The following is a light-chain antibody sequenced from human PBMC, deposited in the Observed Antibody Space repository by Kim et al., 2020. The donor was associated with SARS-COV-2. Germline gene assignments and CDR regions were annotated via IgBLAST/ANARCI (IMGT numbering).Light chain of an antibody. Sequence: ALGQTVRITCQGDRLKSFCASWYQQKPGQAPVLVIYGKNSRPSGIPDRFSGSSSGNTASLTITGAQAEDEADYYCNSRDSSGSHVVFGGGTQLTVL. J-gene: IGLJ2*01. V-gene: IGLV3-19*01. CDR1: RLKSFC. CDR3: NSRDSSGSHVV. CDR2: GKN.